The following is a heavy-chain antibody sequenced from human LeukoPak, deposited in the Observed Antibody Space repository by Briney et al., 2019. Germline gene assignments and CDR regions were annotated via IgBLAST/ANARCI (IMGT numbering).Heavy chain of an antibody. D-gene: IGHD6-13*01. CDR2: IYHSGST. J-gene: IGHJ5*02. V-gene: IGHV4-59*04. CDR1: GGSISSYY. CDR3: LSSPTAAGIRNWFDP. Sequence: SETLSPTCTVSGGSISSYYWSWIRQPPGKGLEWIGSIYHSGSTYYNPSLKSRVTMSVDTSKNQFSLKLSSVTAADTAVYYCLSSPTAAGIRNWFDPWGQGTLVTVSS.